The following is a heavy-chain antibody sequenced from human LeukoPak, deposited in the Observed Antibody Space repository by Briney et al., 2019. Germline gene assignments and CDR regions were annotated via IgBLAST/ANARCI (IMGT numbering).Heavy chain of an antibody. J-gene: IGHJ4*02. CDR3: ARSGCSGGSCYFVY. CDR2: IYSGGST. V-gene: IGHV3-66*01. D-gene: IGHD2-15*01. CDR1: GFTFSSYS. Sequence: PGGSLRLSCAASGFTFSSYSMNWVRQAPGKGLEWVSVIYSGGSTYYADSVKGRFTISRDNSKNTLYLQMNSLRAEDTAVYYCARSGCSGGSCYFVYWGQGTLVTVSS.